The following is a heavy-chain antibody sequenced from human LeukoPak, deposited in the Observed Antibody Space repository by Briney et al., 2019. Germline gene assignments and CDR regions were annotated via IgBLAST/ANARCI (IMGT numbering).Heavy chain of an antibody. J-gene: IGHJ4*02. CDR3: ARSFRRIGITIFGGITN. CDR2: INPNSGGT. Sequence: ASVKVSCKASGYTFTGYYMHWVRQAPGQGLEWMGWINPNSGGTNYAQKFQGRVTMTRDTSISTAYMELSRLRSDDTAVYYCARSFRRIGITIFGGITNGGRGTRVTVSS. CDR1: GYTFTGYY. D-gene: IGHD3-3*01. V-gene: IGHV1-2*02.